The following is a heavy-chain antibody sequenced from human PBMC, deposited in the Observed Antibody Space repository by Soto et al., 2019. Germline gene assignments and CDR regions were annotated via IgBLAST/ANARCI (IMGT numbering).Heavy chain of an antibody. D-gene: IGHD3-3*01. CDR1: GFTFSSYW. V-gene: IGHV3-7*01. CDR3: ARDYYDFWSGYSYDAFDI. CDR2: IKQDGSEK. Sequence: GGSLRLSCAASGFTFSSYWMSWVRQAPRKGLEWVANIKQDGSEKYYVDSVKGRFTISRDNAKNSLYLQMNSLRAEDTAVYYCARDYYDFWSGYSYDAFDIWGQGTMVTVSS. J-gene: IGHJ3*02.